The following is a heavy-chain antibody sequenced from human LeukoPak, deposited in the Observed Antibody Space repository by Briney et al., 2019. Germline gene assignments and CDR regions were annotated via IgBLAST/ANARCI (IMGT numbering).Heavy chain of an antibody. D-gene: IGHD3-10*01. CDR1: GGSISSGSYY. V-gene: IGHV4-39*01. CDR2: INYSGST. J-gene: IGHJ4*02. CDR3: ARARLSIVRGITNFDY. Sequence: SETLSLTCTVSGGSISSGSYYWGWIRQPPGKGLEWIGTINYSGSTFYNPSLKSRVTISVDTSKNQFSLMLNSVTAADTALYFCARARLSIVRGITNFDYWGQGTVVTVSS.